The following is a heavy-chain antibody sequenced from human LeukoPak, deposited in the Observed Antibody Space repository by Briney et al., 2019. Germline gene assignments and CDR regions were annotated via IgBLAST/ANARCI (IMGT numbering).Heavy chain of an antibody. CDR3: ARLPRYGSGSYPHAFDI. D-gene: IGHD3-10*01. J-gene: IGHJ3*02. Sequence: SETLSLTCTVSGGSNSSSSYYWGWIRQPPGKGLEWIGSIYYSGSTCYNPSLESRVTISVDTSKNQFPLKLSSVTAADTAVYYCARLPRYGSGSYPHAFDIWGQGTMVTVSS. V-gene: IGHV4-39*01. CDR2: IYYSGST. CDR1: GGSNSSSSYY.